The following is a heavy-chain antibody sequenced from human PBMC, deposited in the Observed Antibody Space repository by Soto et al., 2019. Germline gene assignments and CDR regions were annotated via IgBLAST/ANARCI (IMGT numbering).Heavy chain of an antibody. CDR3: ASPGGGSYSYYYYYGMDV. V-gene: IGHV3-21*01. J-gene: IGHJ6*02. D-gene: IGHD1-26*01. CDR1: GFTFSSYS. CDR2: ISSSSSYI. Sequence: GGSLRLSCAASGFTFSSYSMNWVRQAPGKGLEWVSSISSSSSYIYYADSVKGRFTISRDNAKNSLYLQMNSLRAEDTAVYYCASPGGGSYSYYYYYGMDVWGQGTTVTVSS.